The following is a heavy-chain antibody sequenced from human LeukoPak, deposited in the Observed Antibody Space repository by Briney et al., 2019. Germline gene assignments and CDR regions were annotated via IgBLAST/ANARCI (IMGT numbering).Heavy chain of an antibody. V-gene: IGHV3-7*04. CDR2: INQDGSER. D-gene: IGHD6-19*01. CDR1: GFIFSNSW. J-gene: IGHJ1*01. Sequence: GGILRLSCAASGFIFSNSWINWVRQAPGKGLEWVAIINQDGSERYYVDSVKGRFTISRDNVKNSVYLQMNSLRPEDTAVYYCARGGKIALAGTRSSQYFQHWGQGTLVTVSS. CDR3: ARGGKIALAGTRSSQYFQH.